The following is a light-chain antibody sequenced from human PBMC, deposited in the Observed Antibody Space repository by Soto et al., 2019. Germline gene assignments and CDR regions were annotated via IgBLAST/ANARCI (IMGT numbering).Light chain of an antibody. Sequence: VLTQSQATLSFSAVDLALLXGKTSQSISSYLAWYQQKPGQAPRLLIYDASNRATGIPARFSGSGSGTDFTLTISSLEPEDFAVYYCQQRSNWPPITFGQGTRLEIK. V-gene: IGKV3-11*01. CDR2: DAS. J-gene: IGKJ5*01. CDR3: QQRSNWPPIT. CDR1: QSISSY.